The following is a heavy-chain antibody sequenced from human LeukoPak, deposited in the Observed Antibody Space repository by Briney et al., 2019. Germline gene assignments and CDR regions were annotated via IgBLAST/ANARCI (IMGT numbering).Heavy chain of an antibody. V-gene: IGHV3-53*01. CDR3: AREPWFGATKLIDY. CDR1: GFAVSDTY. D-gene: IGHD3-10*01. CDR2: IYSRGTT. Sequence: PRGSLRLSCAASGFAVSDTYMSWVRQAPGKGLEWISTIYSRGTTYYADSVKGRFTISRDTSTNTIYLQMIRLRTEDTALYYCAREPWFGATKLIDYWGQGTLVSVS. J-gene: IGHJ4*02.